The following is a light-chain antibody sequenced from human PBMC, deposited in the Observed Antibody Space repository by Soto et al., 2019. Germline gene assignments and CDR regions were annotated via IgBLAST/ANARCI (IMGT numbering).Light chain of an antibody. J-gene: IGKJ1*01. CDR3: QQYKNWPQT. CDR1: QSVSSN. V-gene: IGKV3-15*01. Sequence: EIVMTQSPATLSVSPGERATLSCRASQSVSSNLAWYQQKPGQAPRLLIYGASTRATGIPARFSGTRSGTEFTLTISSLQSEDFAVYYCQQYKNWPQTFGQGTKVEIK. CDR2: GAS.